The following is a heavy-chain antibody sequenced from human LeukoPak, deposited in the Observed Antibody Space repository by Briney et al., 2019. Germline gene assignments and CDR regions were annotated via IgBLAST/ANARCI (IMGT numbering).Heavy chain of an antibody. Sequence: GGSLRLSCAASGFTFSNTWMSWVRQAPGKGLEWVGRIKSKTDGGTTDYAAPVKGRFTISRDDSKNTLYLQMNSLKTEDTAVYYCTTGWSVTHIYHLYYYYYMDVWGKGTTVTVSS. CDR1: GFTFSNTW. V-gene: IGHV3-15*01. D-gene: IGHD4-17*01. CDR2: IKSKTDGGTT. J-gene: IGHJ6*03. CDR3: TTGWSVTHIYHLYYYYYMDV.